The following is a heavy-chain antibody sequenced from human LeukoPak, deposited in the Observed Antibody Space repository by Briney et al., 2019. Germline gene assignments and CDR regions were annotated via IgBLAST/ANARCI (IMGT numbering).Heavy chain of an antibody. D-gene: IGHD6-19*01. V-gene: IGHV4-61*01. CDR3: ARGGIAVAGRLVY. CDR1: GGSVSSGSYY. Sequence: KTSETLSLTCTVSGGSVSSGSYYWSWIRQPPGKGLEWIVYIYYSGSTNYSPSLKSRVTISVDTSKNQFSLKLSSVTAADTAVYYCARGGIAVAGRLVYWGQGTLVTVSS. J-gene: IGHJ4*02. CDR2: IYYSGST.